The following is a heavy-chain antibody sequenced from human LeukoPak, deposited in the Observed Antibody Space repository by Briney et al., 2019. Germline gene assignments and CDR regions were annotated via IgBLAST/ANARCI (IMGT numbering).Heavy chain of an antibody. D-gene: IGHD6-19*01. V-gene: IGHV4-59*08. CDR2: IYYSGST. CDR3: AGAGYSSAWYYFDY. CDR1: GGSISSYY. Sequence: SETLSLTCTVSGGSISSYYWSWIRQPPGKGLEWIGYIYYSGSTNYNPSLKSRVTISVDTSKKQFSLKLSSVTAADTAVYYCAGAGYSSAWYYFDYWGQGTLVTVSS. J-gene: IGHJ4*02.